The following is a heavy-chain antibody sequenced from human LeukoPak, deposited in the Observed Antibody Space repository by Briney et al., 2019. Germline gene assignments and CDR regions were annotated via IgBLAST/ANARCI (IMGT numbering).Heavy chain of an antibody. CDR3: ARDRRDGYNLLDY. Sequence: GGSLRLSCAASGFTFSSYWMSWVRQAPGKGLEWVANIKEDGSGKYYVDSVKGRFTISRDNAKNSLYLQMNSLRAEDTAVYYCARDRRDGYNLLDYWGQGTLVTVSS. CDR2: IKEDGSGK. V-gene: IGHV3-7*01. J-gene: IGHJ4*02. CDR1: GFTFSSYW. D-gene: IGHD5-24*01.